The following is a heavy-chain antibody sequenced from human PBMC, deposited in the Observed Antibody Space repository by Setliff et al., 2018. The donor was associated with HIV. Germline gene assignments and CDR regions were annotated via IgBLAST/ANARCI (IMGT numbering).Heavy chain of an antibody. D-gene: IGHD3-3*01. J-gene: IGHJ4*02. CDR1: GFTFSTYS. Sequence: GGSLRLSCEASGFTFSTYSMNWVRQAPGKGLEWVSSISSSSRSKYYADSVKGRFTISRDNAKNSLYLQMNSLTAEDTAVHYCARDVSWRVRTYIDYWGQGALVTVSS. V-gene: IGHV3-21*01. CDR3: ARDVSWRVRTYIDY. CDR2: ISSSSRSK.